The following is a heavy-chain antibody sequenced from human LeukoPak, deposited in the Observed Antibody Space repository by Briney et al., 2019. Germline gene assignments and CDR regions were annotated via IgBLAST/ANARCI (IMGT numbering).Heavy chain of an antibody. Sequence: PSETLSLTCTVXGXXIXXYYWXXXXXPPGXGLEWIGYIYHSGSXNXNPSLKSRVTISVDTSQNQFSLRLTSVTAADTAVYYCATYHVDISSSEKWGQGTLVTVSS. CDR1: GXXIXXYY. CDR2: IYHSGSX. CDR3: ATYHVDISSSEK. V-gene: IGHV4-59*01. D-gene: IGHD5-12*01. J-gene: IGHJ4*02.